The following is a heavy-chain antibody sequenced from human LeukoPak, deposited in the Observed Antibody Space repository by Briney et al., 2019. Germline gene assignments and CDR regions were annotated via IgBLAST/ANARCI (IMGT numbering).Heavy chain of an antibody. CDR1: GFTVSSNH. D-gene: IGHD3-3*02. Sequence: GGSLRLSCAASGFTVSSNHMSWVRQAPGKGLEWVSVIYSGGSTYYAESVKGRFTISRDNSKNTLYLRMNSLRSLRAEDTAVYYCASVLGGAFDIWGQGTRVTVSS. CDR3: ASVLGGAFDI. J-gene: IGHJ3*02. CDR2: IYSGGST. V-gene: IGHV3-53*01.